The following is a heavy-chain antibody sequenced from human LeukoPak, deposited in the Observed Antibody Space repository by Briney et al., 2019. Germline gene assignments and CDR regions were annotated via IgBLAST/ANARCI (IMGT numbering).Heavy chain of an antibody. CDR2: ISGSDGST. D-gene: IGHD3-3*01. CDR1: GFTFSSYA. V-gene: IGHV3-23*01. Sequence: PGGSLRLSCAASGFTFSSYAMSWVRQAPGKGLEWVSAISGSDGSTYYADSVKGRFTISRDNSKNTLYLQMNSLRAEVTAVYYCARGRGHYDFWSGYYTGAFDIWGQGTMVTVSS. CDR3: ARGRGHYDFWSGYYTGAFDI. J-gene: IGHJ3*02.